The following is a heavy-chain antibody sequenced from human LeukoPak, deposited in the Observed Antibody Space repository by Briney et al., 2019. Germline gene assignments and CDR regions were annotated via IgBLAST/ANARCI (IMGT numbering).Heavy chain of an antibody. D-gene: IGHD2-2*01. CDR3: ARDVTALDS. Sequence: GGSLRLSCAASGFTFSSYCMSWVRRAPEKGLEWVANINQGGSEKYYVDSVRGRFTISRDNAKNSLYLQMNSLRADDTAVYYCARDVTALDSWGQGTLVTVSS. CDR1: GFTFSSYC. J-gene: IGHJ4*02. V-gene: IGHV3-7*01. CDR2: INQGGSEK.